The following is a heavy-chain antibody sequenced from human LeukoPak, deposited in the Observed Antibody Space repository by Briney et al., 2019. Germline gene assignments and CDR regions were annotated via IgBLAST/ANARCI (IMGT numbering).Heavy chain of an antibody. CDR3: ARAIYGDYASTDYYYYYGLDV. CDR1: GFTFSTHA. CDR2: ITIDGGST. V-gene: IGHV3-64*01. Sequence: HPGGSLRLSCVASGFTFSTHAMHWVRQAPGKGLEYVSGITIDGGSTYYLNSVKGRLTVSRDNSKNTLFLQMGSLRAEDMAVYYCARAIYGDYASTDYYYYYGLDVWGQGTTVTVSS. J-gene: IGHJ6*02. D-gene: IGHD4-17*01.